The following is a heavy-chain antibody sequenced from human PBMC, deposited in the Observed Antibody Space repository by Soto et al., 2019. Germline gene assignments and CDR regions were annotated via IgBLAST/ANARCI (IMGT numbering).Heavy chain of an antibody. Sequence: SETLSLTCTVSGGSISSYYWSWIRQPPGKGLEWIGYIYYSGSTNYNPSLKSRVTISVDTSKNQFSLKLSSVTAADTAVYYCARRGVYDFWSGYYPAEYFQHWGQGTLVTVSS. D-gene: IGHD3-3*01. CDR3: ARRGVYDFWSGYYPAEYFQH. CDR1: GGSISSYY. J-gene: IGHJ1*01. CDR2: IYYSGST. V-gene: IGHV4-59*12.